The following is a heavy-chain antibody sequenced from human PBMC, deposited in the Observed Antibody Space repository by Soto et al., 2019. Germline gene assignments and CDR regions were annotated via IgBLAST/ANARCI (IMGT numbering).Heavy chain of an antibody. J-gene: IGHJ4*02. D-gene: IGHD6-19*01. CDR2: ISGSGGST. CDR3: AGRIAVAGTLAY. Sequence: EVQLLESGGGLVQPGGSLRLSCAASGLTFSSYAMSWVRQAPGKGLEWVSAISGSGGSTFYADSVKGRFTISRDNSKNTLVLQMNSLRAEDTAVYYCAGRIAVAGTLAYWGQGTLVTASS. V-gene: IGHV3-23*01. CDR1: GLTFSSYA.